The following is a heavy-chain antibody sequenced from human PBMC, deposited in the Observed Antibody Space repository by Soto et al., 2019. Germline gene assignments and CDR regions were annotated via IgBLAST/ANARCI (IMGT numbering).Heavy chain of an antibody. Sequence: SETLSLTCAVYGGSFSGYYWSWIRQPPGKGLEWIGEINHSGSTNYNPSLKSRVTISVDTSKNQFSLKLSSVTAADTAVYYCARGLSFDILTGYYDYYYYMDVWGKGTTITVSS. CDR2: INHSGST. CDR1: GGSFSGYY. CDR3: ARGLSFDILTGYYDYYYYMDV. J-gene: IGHJ6*03. D-gene: IGHD3-9*01. V-gene: IGHV4-34*01.